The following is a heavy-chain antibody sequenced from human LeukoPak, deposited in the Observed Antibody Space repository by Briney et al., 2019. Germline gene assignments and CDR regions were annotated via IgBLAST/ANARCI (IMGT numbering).Heavy chain of an antibody. CDR3: ATSLRLGELSLMGDSNYYFDY. CDR1: GGSISSYY. D-gene: IGHD3-16*02. V-gene: IGHV4-59*01. J-gene: IGHJ4*02. CDR2: IYYSGST. Sequence: SETLSLTCTVSGGSISSYYWSWIRQPPGKGLEWIGYIYYSGSTIYNPSLKSRVTISVDTSKNQFSLKLSSVTAADTAVYYCATSLRLGELSLMGDSNYYFDYWGQGTLVTVSS.